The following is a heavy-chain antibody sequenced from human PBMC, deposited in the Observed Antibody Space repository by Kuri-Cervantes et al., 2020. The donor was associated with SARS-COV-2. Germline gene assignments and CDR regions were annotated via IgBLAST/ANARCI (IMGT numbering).Heavy chain of an antibody. CDR2: ISAYNANT. CDR1: GYTFTSYG. J-gene: IGHJ6*03. Sequence: ASVKVSCKASGYTFTSYGISWVRQAPGQGLEWMGWISAYNANTNYAQKLQGRVTMTTDTSTSTAYMELRSLRSDDTAVYYCARGARPSSIAARWWRVYYMDVWGKGTTVTVSS. V-gene: IGHV1-18*01. CDR3: ARGARPSSIAARWWRVYYMDV. D-gene: IGHD6-6*01.